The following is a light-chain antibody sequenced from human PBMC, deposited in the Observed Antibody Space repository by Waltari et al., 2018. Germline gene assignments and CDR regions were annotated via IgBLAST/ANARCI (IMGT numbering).Light chain of an antibody. J-gene: IGLJ2*01. CDR1: SLRSYY. CDR3: HSRDASGVGGS. CDR2: DKS. V-gene: IGLV3-19*01. Sequence: SSELTQDPAVSVAMGQTVRITCQGDSLRSYYASWYQERPGQAPRLVMYDKSNRPSGVPDRFSGSTSHNTASLTITGAQAEDEASYYCHSRDASGVGGSFGGGTKLTVL.